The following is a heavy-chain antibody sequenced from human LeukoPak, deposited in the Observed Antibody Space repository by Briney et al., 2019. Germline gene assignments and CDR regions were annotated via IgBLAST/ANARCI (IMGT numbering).Heavy chain of an antibody. J-gene: IGHJ4*02. D-gene: IGHD3-22*01. CDR2: ISSSSSYI. V-gene: IGHV3-21*01. CDR3: ARFGDSSGYYYSDY. CDR1: GFTFSSYS. Sequence: GGSLRLSCAASGFTFSSYSMNWVRQAPGKGLEWVSSISSSSSYIYHADSVKGRFTISRDNAKNSLYLQMNSLRAEDTAVYYCARFGDSSGYYYSDYWGQGTLVTVSS.